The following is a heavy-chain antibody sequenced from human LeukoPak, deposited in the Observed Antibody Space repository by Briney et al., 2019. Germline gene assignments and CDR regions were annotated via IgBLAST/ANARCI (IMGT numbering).Heavy chain of an antibody. V-gene: IGHV3-21*01. Sequence: GGALRLSCAASGFTFSSYSMNWVRQAPASGVEWVSSISSRSRHRYYADSLKGRFTISRDDAKNSLYLQMNGLRAEDTAVYYCVRDLDTVTTAFLVYWGQGTVVTVSS. CDR2: ISSRSRHR. CDR3: VRDLDTVTTAFLVY. CDR1: GFTFSSYS. D-gene: IGHD4-11*01. J-gene: IGHJ4*02.